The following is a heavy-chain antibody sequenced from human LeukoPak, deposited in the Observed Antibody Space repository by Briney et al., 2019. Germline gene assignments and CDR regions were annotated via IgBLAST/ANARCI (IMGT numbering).Heavy chain of an antibody. CDR2: INHRGST. CDR3: ARASSSNRNVLRNYYYMDV. V-gene: IGHV4-34*01. D-gene: IGHD2-2*01. J-gene: IGHJ6*03. Sequence: SETLSLTCAVYGGSCSGYYWRWIRQPPGKGLEWIGEINHRGSTNYSPSLKSRVTISVDTSKNQFSLKLSSVTAADTAVYYCARASSSNRNVLRNYYYMDVWGKGTTVIVSS. CDR1: GGSCSGYY.